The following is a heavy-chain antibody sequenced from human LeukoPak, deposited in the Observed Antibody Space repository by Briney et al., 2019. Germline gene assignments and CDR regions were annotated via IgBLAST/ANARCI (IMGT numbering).Heavy chain of an antibody. V-gene: IGHV4-34*01. CDR3: ARRKEGSQYYYYYHMDV. J-gene: IGHJ6*03. CDR2: INHSGST. Sequence: PSETLPLTCAVYGGSFSGYYWSWIRQPPGKGLEWIGEINHSGSTNYNPSLKSRVTISVDTSKNQFSLKLSSVTAADTAVYYCARRKEGSQYYYYYHMDVWGKGTTVTISS. CDR1: GGSFSGYY.